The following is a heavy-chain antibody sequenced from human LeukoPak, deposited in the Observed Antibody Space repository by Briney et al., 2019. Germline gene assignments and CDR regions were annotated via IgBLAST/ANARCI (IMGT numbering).Heavy chain of an antibody. V-gene: IGHV3-15*01. J-gene: IGHJ4*02. CDR3: TTETSVGDFWSGLTFYFDY. CDR2: IRSNPDGGTT. Sequence: GGSLTLSCAASGFTFSNTWMSWVRLAPGKGLGWVGRIRSNPDGGTTESAAPVKGRFTISRDDSRKTLYLQMNSLKTEDTAVYYCTTETSVGDFWSGLTFYFDYWGQGTLVTVSS. CDR1: GFTFSNTW. D-gene: IGHD3-3*01.